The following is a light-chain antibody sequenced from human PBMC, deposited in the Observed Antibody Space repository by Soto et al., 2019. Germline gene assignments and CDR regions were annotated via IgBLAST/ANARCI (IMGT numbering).Light chain of an antibody. Sequence: QSALTQPAPVSGSPGQSITISCTGTSSDVGGYNYVSWFQQHPGKAPKLKIYEVSNRPSGVSNRFSGSKSGYTASLTISELQAEDEADYYCTSFTSSSTWVFGGGTKLTV. CDR2: EVS. J-gene: IGLJ3*02. CDR3: TSFTSSSTWV. V-gene: IGLV2-14*03. CDR1: SSDVGGYNY.